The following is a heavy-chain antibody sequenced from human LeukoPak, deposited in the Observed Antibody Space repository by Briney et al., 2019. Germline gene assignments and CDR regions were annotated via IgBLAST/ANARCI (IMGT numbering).Heavy chain of an antibody. CDR2: IYTSGIT. Sequence: PSETLSLTCTVSGGSISSYYWYWIRQPAGKGLEWIGRIYTSGITNYNPSLKGRVTISVDTSKNQFSLKLTSVTASDTAVYYCARLPDPWGQGTLVTVSS. CDR3: ARLPDP. J-gene: IGHJ5*02. V-gene: IGHV4-4*07. CDR1: GGSISSYY.